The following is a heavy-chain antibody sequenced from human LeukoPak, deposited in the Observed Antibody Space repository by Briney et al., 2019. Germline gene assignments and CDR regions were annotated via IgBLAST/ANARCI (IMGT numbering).Heavy chain of an antibody. D-gene: IGHD5-18*01. V-gene: IGHV4-39*01. CDR2: ICYSGGT. Sequence: PSETLSLTCTVSGGSITSSRYCWAWIRQPPGRGLEWIGSICYSGGTYNNPSLKSRVTIPVDTSKNQFSLELTSVTAADTVIYYCARRGDSYGVFDPWGQGTLVTVSS. J-gene: IGHJ5*02. CDR1: GGSITSSRYC. CDR3: ARRGDSYGVFDP.